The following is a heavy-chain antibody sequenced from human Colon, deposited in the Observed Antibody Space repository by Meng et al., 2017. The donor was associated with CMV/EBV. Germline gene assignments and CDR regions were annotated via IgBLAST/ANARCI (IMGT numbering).Heavy chain of an antibody. Sequence: SVKVSCKASGGTFSSYAISWVRQAPGQGLEWMGGIIPILGIANYAQKFQGRVMITADKSTSTAYMELSSLRSEDTAVYYCARVGLRFLEWLSPNYYGMDVWGQGTTVTVSS. D-gene: IGHD3-3*01. V-gene: IGHV1-69*10. J-gene: IGHJ6*02. CDR3: ARVGLRFLEWLSPNYYGMDV. CDR1: GGTFSSYA. CDR2: IIPILGIA.